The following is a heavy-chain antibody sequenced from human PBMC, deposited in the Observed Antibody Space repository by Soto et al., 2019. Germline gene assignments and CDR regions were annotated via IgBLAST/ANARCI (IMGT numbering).Heavy chain of an antibody. CDR3: ARRAETNGWNGFGADKYYFDF. D-gene: IGHD1-1*01. V-gene: IGHV1-8*01. Sequence: ASVKVSCKASGYTFTSYDIYWVRQATGQGLGWMGWMNPNTGNSGYAQKFQGRVTMTSDTSISTAHMELSSLRSEDTAVYYCARRAETNGWNGFGADKYYFDFWGQGTLVTVSS. J-gene: IGHJ4*02. CDR1: GYTFTSYD. CDR2: MNPNTGNS.